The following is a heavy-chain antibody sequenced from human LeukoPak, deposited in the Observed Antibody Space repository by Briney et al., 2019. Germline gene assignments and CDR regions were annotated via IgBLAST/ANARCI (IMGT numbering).Heavy chain of an antibody. CDR1: GGSFSGYY. Sequence: PSETLSLTCAVYGGSFSGYYWSWIRQPPGKGLEWIGSIYYSGSTYYNPSLKSRVTISVDTSKNQFSLKLSSVTAADTAVYYCARLTMVRGFDPWGQGTLVTVSS. CDR2: IYYSGST. V-gene: IGHV4-34*01. D-gene: IGHD3-10*01. CDR3: ARLTMVRGFDP. J-gene: IGHJ5*02.